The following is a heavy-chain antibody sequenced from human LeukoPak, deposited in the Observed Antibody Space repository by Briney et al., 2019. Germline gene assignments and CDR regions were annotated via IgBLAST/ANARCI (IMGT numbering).Heavy chain of an antibody. J-gene: IGHJ3*02. V-gene: IGHV4-38-2*02. D-gene: IGHD3-10*01. Sequence: SETLSLTWTVSGHSISSGYYWGWIRQPPGKGLEWIGTIYQSGSTYYNPSLKSRVAISIDTSKNQFSLKLSSVTAADTAVYYCARTYYYGSGSYYDSRDGFAIWGQGTMVTVSS. CDR3: ARTYYYGSGSYYDSRDGFAI. CDR2: IYQSGST. CDR1: GHSISSGYY.